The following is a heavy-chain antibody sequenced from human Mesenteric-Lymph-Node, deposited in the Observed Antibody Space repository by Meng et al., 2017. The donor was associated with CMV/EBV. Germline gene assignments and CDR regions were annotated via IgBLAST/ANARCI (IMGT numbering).Heavy chain of an antibody. CDR2: INHSGST. D-gene: IGHD2-2*01. V-gene: IGHV4-34*01. Sequence: TLSRTCAVYGGSFSGYYWSWIRQPPGKGLEWIGEINHSGSTNYNPSLKSRVTISVDTSKNQFSLKLSSVTAADTAVYYCASGYPIGYWGQGTLVTVSS. CDR1: GGSFSGYY. J-gene: IGHJ4*02. CDR3: ASGYPIGY.